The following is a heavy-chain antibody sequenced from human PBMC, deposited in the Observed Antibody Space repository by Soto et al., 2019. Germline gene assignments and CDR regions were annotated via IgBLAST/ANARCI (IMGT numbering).Heavy chain of an antibody. Sequence: EVQLVESGGGVVRPGGSLRLSCAASGFTFDDYGMSWVRQAPVKGLEWVSGINWNGGSTGYADSVKGRLTISRDNAKNSLYLQMNSLRAEDTALYHCARGSGTTVNTLLVYWGQGTLVTVSS. CDR1: GFTFDDYG. V-gene: IGHV3-20*01. CDR3: ARGSGTTVNTLLVY. J-gene: IGHJ4*02. D-gene: IGHD4-17*01. CDR2: INWNGGST.